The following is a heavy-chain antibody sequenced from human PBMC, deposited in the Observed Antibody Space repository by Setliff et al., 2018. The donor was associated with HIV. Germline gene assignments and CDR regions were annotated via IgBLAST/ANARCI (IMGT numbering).Heavy chain of an antibody. J-gene: IGHJ6*02. D-gene: IGHD2-8*01. CDR1: GGSISRYY. Sequence: SETLSLTCTVSGGSISRYYWSWIRQPAGKGLEWIGRIYTSGNTNYNPSLKSRVTMSVDTSKNQFSLKLSSVTAADTAVYYCARGDVYCTNGVCYNQHYYPMDVWGQGTTVTVSS. CDR2: IYTSGNT. CDR3: ARGDVYCTNGVCYNQHYYPMDV. V-gene: IGHV4-4*07.